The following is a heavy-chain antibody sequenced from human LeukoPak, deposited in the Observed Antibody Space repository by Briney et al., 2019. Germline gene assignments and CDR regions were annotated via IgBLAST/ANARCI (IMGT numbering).Heavy chain of an antibody. J-gene: IGHJ5*02. D-gene: IGHD2-2*01. V-gene: IGHV1-2*02. Sequence: ASVKVSCKASGYTFTGYYMHWVRQAPGQGLEWMGWINPNSGSTNYAQKFQGRVTMTRDTSISTAYMELSRLRSDDTAVYYCARVLVPAAIYLHNWFDPWGQGTLVTVSS. CDR3: ARVLVPAAIYLHNWFDP. CDR2: INPNSGST. CDR1: GYTFTGYY.